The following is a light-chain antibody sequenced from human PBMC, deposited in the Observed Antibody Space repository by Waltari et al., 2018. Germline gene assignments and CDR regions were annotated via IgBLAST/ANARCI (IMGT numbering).Light chain of an antibody. Sequence: SYELTQLPSLSVSPGPPARIPLSGAVFEEYFVDWYQQKPGQAPKLLIFEDNKRFPGTPERVSGATSGNTATLIISRVLSEDEADYYCLSGDDDNWVFGGGTKLTVL. CDR2: EDN. CDR3: LSGDDDNWV. J-gene: IGLJ3*02. V-gene: IGLV3-22*01. CDR1: VFEEYF.